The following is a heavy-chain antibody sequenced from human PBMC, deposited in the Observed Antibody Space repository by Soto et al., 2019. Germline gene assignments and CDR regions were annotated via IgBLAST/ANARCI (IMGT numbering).Heavy chain of an antibody. CDR1: VGPLSDYS. J-gene: IGHJ1*01. D-gene: IGHD2-8*02. Sequence: SETLSLTCGVYVGPLSDYSWNWIRQSPGKGLEWIGQLKNSGSAYYNPSLRSRVTISADTSKNQFSLKLTSVTTADTAVYFCARSFCTDTRRSLFAAWGLGTLVTVSS. CDR2: LKNSGSA. CDR3: ARSFCTDTRRSLFAA. V-gene: IGHV4-34*01.